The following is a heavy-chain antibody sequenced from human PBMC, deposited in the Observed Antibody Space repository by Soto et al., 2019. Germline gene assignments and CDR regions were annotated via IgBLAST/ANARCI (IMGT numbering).Heavy chain of an antibody. J-gene: IGHJ5*02. Sequence: TSETLSLTCTVSGGSISSYYWSWIRQPPGKGLEWIGYIYYSGSTNYNPSLKSRVTISVDTSKNQFSLKLSSVTAADTAVYYCARHGNYYDSSGPNWFDPWGQGTLVTVSS. V-gene: IGHV4-59*08. D-gene: IGHD3-22*01. CDR2: IYYSGST. CDR1: GGSISSYY. CDR3: ARHGNYYDSSGPNWFDP.